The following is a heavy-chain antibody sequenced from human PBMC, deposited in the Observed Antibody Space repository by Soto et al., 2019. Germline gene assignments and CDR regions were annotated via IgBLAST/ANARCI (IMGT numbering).Heavy chain of an antibody. CDR2: ISYDGSNK. D-gene: IGHD3-16*02. Sequence: QVQLVESGGGVVQPGRSLRLSCAASGFTFSSYGMHWVRQVPGKGLEWVAVISYDGSNKYYADSVKGRFTISRDNSKNTLYLQMNSLRAEDTAVYYCAKDRGGGVIPIDYWGQGTLVTVSS. J-gene: IGHJ4*02. CDR1: GFTFSSYG. V-gene: IGHV3-30*18. CDR3: AKDRGGGVIPIDY.